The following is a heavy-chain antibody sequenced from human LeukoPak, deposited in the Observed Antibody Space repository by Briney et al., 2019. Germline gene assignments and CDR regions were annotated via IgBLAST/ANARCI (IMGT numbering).Heavy chain of an antibody. CDR3: TTDFILGYSYAPSSIDY. D-gene: IGHD5-18*01. V-gene: IGHV3-15*01. CDR2: IKSKTDGGTT. CDR1: GFTFSNAW. J-gene: IGHJ4*02. Sequence: GGSLRLSCAASGFTFSNAWMSWVRQAPGKGLEWVGRIKSKTDGGTTDYAAPVKGRSTISRDDSKNTLYLQMNSLKTEDTAVYYCTTDFILGYSYAPSSIDYWGQGTLVTVSS.